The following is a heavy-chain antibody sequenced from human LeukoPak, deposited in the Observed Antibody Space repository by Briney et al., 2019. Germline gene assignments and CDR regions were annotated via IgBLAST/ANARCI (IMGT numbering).Heavy chain of an antibody. CDR3: ARVAHIENDYGDLEGLGY. CDR1: GYTFTSYG. J-gene: IGHJ4*02. Sequence: SSVKVSCKASGYTFTSYGISWVRQAPGQGLEWMGWISAYYGNTNYAHKLQGRVTMTTDTSTSTAYMELRSLRSDDTAVYYCARVAHIENDYGDLEGLGYWGQGTLVTVSS. D-gene: IGHD4-17*01. CDR2: ISAYYGNT. V-gene: IGHV1-18*01.